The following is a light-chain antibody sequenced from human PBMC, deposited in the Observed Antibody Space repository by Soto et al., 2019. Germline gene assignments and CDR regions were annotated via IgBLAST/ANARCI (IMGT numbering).Light chain of an antibody. J-gene: IGKJ1*01. CDR3: QQYNSFWT. V-gene: IGKV1-5*01. CDR1: QSISSW. Sequence: DIQMTQSASTLSASVGDRVTITCRASQSISSWLAWYQQKPGKAPRLLIYDASYLERGVPSRFSGSGSGTEFTLTISDLQPDDLATYYCQQYNSFWTFGQGTKVDIK. CDR2: DAS.